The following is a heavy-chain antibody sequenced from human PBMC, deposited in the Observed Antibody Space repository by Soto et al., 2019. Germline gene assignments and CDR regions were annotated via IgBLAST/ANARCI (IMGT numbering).Heavy chain of an antibody. Sequence: QVQLVESGGGVVQPGRSLRLSCAASGFTFSSYGMHWVRQAPGKGLEWVAVISYDGSNKYYADSLKGRFTISRDNSKITLYLQMNSLRAEDTAVYYCAKDRPSGSRPYYYGMDVWGQGTTVTVSS. CDR2: ISYDGSNK. CDR1: GFTFSSYG. CDR3: AKDRPSGSRPYYYGMDV. D-gene: IGHD1-26*01. J-gene: IGHJ6*02. V-gene: IGHV3-30*18.